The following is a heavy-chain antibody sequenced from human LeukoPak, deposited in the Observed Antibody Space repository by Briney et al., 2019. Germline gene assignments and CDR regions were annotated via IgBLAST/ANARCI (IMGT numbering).Heavy chain of an antibody. J-gene: IGHJ3*01. Sequence: ASVKVSCKASGYTFTSYYMHWVRQAPGQGLEWMGWISAYNGNTNYTQKLQGRVTMTTDTSTTTAYMELRSLRSDDTAVYYCARGEDTAMLDAFDVWGQGTMVTVSS. CDR2: ISAYNGNT. CDR3: ARGEDTAMLDAFDV. CDR1: GYTFTSYY. V-gene: IGHV1-18*04. D-gene: IGHD5-18*01.